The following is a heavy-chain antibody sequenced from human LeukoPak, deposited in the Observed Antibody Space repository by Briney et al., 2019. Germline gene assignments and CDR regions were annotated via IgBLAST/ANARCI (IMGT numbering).Heavy chain of an antibody. V-gene: IGHV3-23*01. CDR3: SKMKGHPLPKYYMDV. CDR1: GFRFTDYS. CDR2: LGRSGEYK. D-gene: IGHD1-26*01. Sequence: GGSLRLSCAASGFRFTDYSMSWVSQAPGKGLEWVAGLGRSGEYKYYADSVKGRFTISRDNSKNTLYLEMNSLRAEDTAIYYCSKMKGHPLPKYYMDVWGQGTTVTVSS. J-gene: IGHJ6*01.